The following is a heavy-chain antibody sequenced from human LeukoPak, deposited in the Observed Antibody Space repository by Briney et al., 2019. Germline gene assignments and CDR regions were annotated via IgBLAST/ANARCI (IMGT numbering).Heavy chain of an antibody. Sequence: GGSLRLSCSASGFTFSCYWMSWVRQAPGKGLEWVANIKQDGSEKYYVDSVKGRFTISRDNAKKSLYLQMNSLRAEDTAVYYCARDGSDSTGYYYALWGQGTLVTVSS. D-gene: IGHD3-22*01. V-gene: IGHV3-7*01. CDR1: GFTFSCYW. CDR2: IKQDGSEK. CDR3: ARDGSDSTGYYYAL. J-gene: IGHJ4*02.